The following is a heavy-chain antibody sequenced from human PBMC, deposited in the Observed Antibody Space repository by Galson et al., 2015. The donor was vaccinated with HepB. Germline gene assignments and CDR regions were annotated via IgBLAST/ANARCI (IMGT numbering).Heavy chain of an antibody. V-gene: IGHV3-30*18. J-gene: IGHJ6*03. Sequence: GSARLQPGRCLRLSCAASVFTFSSYAMHWVRQAPGRGLTWVAVISYDGSNTYSADSVKSRFTISRDNSKNTLYLQMNSLRAEETAVYYFAKNHQYRSVGAYYYYMDVWGKGTTVTVSS. D-gene: IGHD2-2*01. CDR2: ISYDGSNT. CDR3: AKNHQYRSVGAYYYYMDV. CDR1: VFTFSSYA.